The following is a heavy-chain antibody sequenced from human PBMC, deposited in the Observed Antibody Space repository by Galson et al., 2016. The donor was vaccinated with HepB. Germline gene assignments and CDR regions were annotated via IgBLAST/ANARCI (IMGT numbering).Heavy chain of an antibody. Sequence: SLRLSCAVSGSTVRSNYMSWVRQTPGKGLEWISVIYDGGRTYYADPVKGRSTISRDKSKGTLWLQINSLRAEDTAVYYCAARPSHLTAPGWAWGYDYWGQGTLVTVSS. CDR3: AARPSHLTAPGWAWGYDY. CDR1: GSTVRSNY. J-gene: IGHJ4*02. CDR2: IYDGGRT. V-gene: IGHV3-66*02. D-gene: IGHD6-13*01.